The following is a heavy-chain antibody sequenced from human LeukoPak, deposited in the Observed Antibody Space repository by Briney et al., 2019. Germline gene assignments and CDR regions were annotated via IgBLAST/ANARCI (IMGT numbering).Heavy chain of an antibody. D-gene: IGHD3-10*01. CDR1: GGSISSYY. J-gene: IGHJ5*02. CDR3: ARDRSGRGWFDP. CDR2: IYYSGST. V-gene: IGHV4-59*01. Sequence: PSETLSLTCTVSGGSISSYYWSWIRQPPGKGLEWIGYIYYSGSTNYNPSLKSRVTISVDTSKNQFSLKLSSVTAADTAVYYCARDRSGRGWFDPWGQGTLVTVSS.